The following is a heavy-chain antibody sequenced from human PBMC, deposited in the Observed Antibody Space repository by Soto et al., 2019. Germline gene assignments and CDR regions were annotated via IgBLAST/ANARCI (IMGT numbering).Heavy chain of an antibody. V-gene: IGHV3-23*01. CDR1: GFTFSSYA. CDR3: AKDRVSYGDYGGTIYDY. D-gene: IGHD4-17*01. Sequence: EVQLLESGGGLVQPGGSLRLSCAAAGFTFSSYAMTWVRQAPGKGLEWVSAVSSGGGSTYYADSVKGRFTISRDNSKNTLYLQMNSLRAEDTAVYYCAKDRVSYGDYGGTIYDYWGQGSLVTVSS. J-gene: IGHJ4*02. CDR2: VSSGGGST.